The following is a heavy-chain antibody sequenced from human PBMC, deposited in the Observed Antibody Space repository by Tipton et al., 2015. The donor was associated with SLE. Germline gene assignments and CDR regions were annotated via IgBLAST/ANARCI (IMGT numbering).Heavy chain of an antibody. CDR3: TSPMSGFDP. V-gene: IGHV3-73*01. CDR1: GFTFSNYS. D-gene: IGHD3-10*01. J-gene: IGHJ5*02. CDR2: IRSKANSYAT. Sequence: GSLRLSCAASGFTFSNYSMNWVRQASGKGLEWVGRIRSKANSYATAYAASVKGRFTISRDDSKNTAYLQMNSLKTEDTAVYYCTSPMSGFDPWGQGTLVTVSS.